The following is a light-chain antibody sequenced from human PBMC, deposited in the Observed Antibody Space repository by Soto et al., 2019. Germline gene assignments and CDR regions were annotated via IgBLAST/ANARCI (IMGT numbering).Light chain of an antibody. CDR2: DAS. J-gene: IGKJ5*01. Sequence: EMVMTQSPATLSVSPGERATLSCRASQSVGSNLAWYQQKPGQAPRLLIYDASNRATGIPARFSGSGSGTDFTLTISRLEPGDFAVYYCQHFGGTTFTFGQGTRLEIK. V-gene: IGKV3-11*01. CDR3: QHFGGTTFT. CDR1: QSVGSN.